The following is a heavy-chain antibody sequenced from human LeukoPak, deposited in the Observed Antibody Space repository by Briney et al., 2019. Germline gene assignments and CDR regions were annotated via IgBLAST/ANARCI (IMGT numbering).Heavy chain of an antibody. CDR3: ARSAWELRAILFEDY. D-gene: IGHD1-26*01. V-gene: IGHV1-18*01. CDR2: ISAYNGNT. CDR1: GYTFTSYG. Sequence: GASVKVSCKASGYTFTSYGISWVRQAPGQGLEWMGWISAYNGNTNYAQKLQGRLTMTTDTSTSTAYMELRSLRSDDAAVYYCARSAWELRAILFEDYWGQGTLVTVSS. J-gene: IGHJ4*02.